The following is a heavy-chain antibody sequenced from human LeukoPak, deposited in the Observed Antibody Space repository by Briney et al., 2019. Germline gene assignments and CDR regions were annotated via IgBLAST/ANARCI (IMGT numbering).Heavy chain of an antibody. Sequence: PGRSLRLSCAASGFTFDDYAMHWVRQAPGKGLEWVSGISWNSGSIGYADSVKGRFTISRDNAKNPLYLQMNSLRPEDTALYSSVKGSTVERGYTYGYSAPFDYWGQGTLVTVSS. CDR1: GFTFDDYA. J-gene: IGHJ4*02. CDR2: ISWNSGSI. D-gene: IGHD5-18*01. CDR3: VKGSTVERGYTYGYSAPFDY. V-gene: IGHV3-9*01.